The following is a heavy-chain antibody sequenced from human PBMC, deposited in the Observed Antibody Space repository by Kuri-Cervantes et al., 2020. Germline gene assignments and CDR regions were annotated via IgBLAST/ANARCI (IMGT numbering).Heavy chain of an antibody. Sequence: ASVKVSCKASGYTFTSYGISWVRQAPGQGLEWMGWISAYNGNTNYAQKLQGRVTMTTDTSTSTAYMELRSPRSDDTAVYYCARTTYYYGSVDYWGQGTLVTVSS. D-gene: IGHD3-10*01. CDR1: GYTFTSYG. CDR2: ISAYNGNT. V-gene: IGHV1-18*01. CDR3: ARTTYYYGSVDY. J-gene: IGHJ4*02.